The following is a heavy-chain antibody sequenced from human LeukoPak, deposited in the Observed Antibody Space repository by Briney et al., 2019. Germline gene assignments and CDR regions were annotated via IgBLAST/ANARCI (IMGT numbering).Heavy chain of an antibody. CDR1: GGTFSSYA. CDR2: IIPIFGTA. Sequence: SVKVSCKASGGTFSSYAISWVRQAPGQGLEWMGGIIPIFGTANYAQKFQGRVTITADESTSTAYMELSSLRSEDTAVYYCARETSGRESDPDTVVVPAAMDYAFDIWGQGTMVTVSS. D-gene: IGHD2-2*01. CDR3: ARETSGRESDPDTVVVPAAMDYAFDI. J-gene: IGHJ3*02. V-gene: IGHV1-69*13.